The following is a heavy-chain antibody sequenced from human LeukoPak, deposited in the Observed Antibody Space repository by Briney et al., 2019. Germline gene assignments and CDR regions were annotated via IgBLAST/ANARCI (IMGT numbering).Heavy chain of an antibody. V-gene: IGHV3-7*03. CDR1: GFMFSSHW. CDR2: INQDGSQK. J-gene: IGHJ4*02. Sequence: PGGSLRLSCAPSGFMFSSHWMSWVRQAPGKGLEWVANINQDGSQKDYMDSVRGRFTISRDNAKNSLYLQMNSLRAEDTAVYSCARAGEAPGIYFDLWGQGTPVTVSS. D-gene: IGHD6-13*01. CDR3: ARAGEAPGIYFDL.